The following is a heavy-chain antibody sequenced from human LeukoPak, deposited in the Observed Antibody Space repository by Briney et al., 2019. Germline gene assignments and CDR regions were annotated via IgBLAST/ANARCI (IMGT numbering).Heavy chain of an antibody. Sequence: TSETLSLTCTVSGDSFSSYYWNWIRQPAGKGLEWIGRIYTTGIAHYNPSLKRRVTMSVDTSKKQFSLRLTSVTAADSAVYYCARARQGYSGSDFDYWGQGTLVTVSS. CDR3: ARARQGYSGSDFDY. V-gene: IGHV4-4*07. CDR1: GDSFSSYY. D-gene: IGHD1-26*01. CDR2: IYTTGIA. J-gene: IGHJ4*02.